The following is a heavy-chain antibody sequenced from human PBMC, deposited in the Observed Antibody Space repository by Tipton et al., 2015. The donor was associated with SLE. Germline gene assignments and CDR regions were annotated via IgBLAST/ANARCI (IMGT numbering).Heavy chain of an antibody. CDR3: ARDPIVVVPGADSTWFDA. J-gene: IGHJ5*02. V-gene: IGHV1-2*06. Sequence: QSGAEVKKPGASVKISCRASGYTFTGYFIHWVRQAPGQGLEWMGRINPNSGGTNYAQRFQGRVTMTRDTSINTAYMELSRLRSDDTAVYFCARDPIVVVPGADSTWFDACGQGSLFTVST. CDR1: GYTFTGYF. CDR2: INPNSGGT. D-gene: IGHD2-2*01.